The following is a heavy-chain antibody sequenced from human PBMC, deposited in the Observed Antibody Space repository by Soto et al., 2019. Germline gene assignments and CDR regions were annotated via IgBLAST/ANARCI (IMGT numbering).Heavy chain of an antibody. CDR1: GYTFTSYG. Sequence: ASVKVSCKASGYTFTSYGISWVRQAPGQGLEWMGWISAYNGNTNYAQKLQGRVTMTTDTSTSTAYMELRSLRSDDTAVYYCASQLDPAPYYYYYMDVWGKGTTVTVSS. V-gene: IGHV1-18*01. D-gene: IGHD1-1*01. CDR2: ISAYNGNT. J-gene: IGHJ6*03. CDR3: ASQLDPAPYYYYYMDV.